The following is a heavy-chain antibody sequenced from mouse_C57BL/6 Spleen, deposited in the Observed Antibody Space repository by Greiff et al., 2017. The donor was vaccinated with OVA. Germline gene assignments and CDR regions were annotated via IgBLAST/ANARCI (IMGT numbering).Heavy chain of an antibody. V-gene: IGHV1-39*01. CDR2: INPNYGTT. J-gene: IGHJ3*01. Sequence: VQLQQSGPELVKPGASVKISCKASGYSFTDYHMNWVKQSNGKSLAWIGVINPNYGTTSYNQKFKGKATLTVDQSSSTAYMKLKSKKSEESGGNSFAFSSSVSRPFAYCGPATLVSVSA. CDR1: GYSFTDYH. D-gene: IGHD6-2*01. CDR3: AFSSSVSRPFAY.